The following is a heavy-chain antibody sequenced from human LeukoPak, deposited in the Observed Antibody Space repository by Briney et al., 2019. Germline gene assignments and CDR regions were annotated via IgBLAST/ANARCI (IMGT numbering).Heavy chain of an antibody. CDR3: ARAPAWLAIYYFDY. D-gene: IGHD6-19*01. Sequence: GGSLRLSCAASGFTCSSNWLHWVRQAPGKGLVWVSRINGDGSSTSYADSVKGRFTISRDYAKNTLYLQMNSLRAEDTAVYYCARAPAWLAIYYFDYWSQGTLVTVSS. J-gene: IGHJ4*02. CDR1: GFTCSSNW. V-gene: IGHV3-74*01. CDR2: INGDGSST.